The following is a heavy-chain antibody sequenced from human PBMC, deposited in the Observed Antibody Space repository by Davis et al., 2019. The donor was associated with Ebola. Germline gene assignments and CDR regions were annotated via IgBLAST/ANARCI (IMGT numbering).Heavy chain of an antibody. D-gene: IGHD5-18*01. CDR2: TYYSSKWYS. CDR3: ARGWLRGGMDV. J-gene: IGHJ6*04. CDR1: GDSVSSNSGA. Sequence: PSETLSLTCAISGDSVSSNSGAWNWVRQSPSRGLEWLGRTYYSSKWYSDYAVSVRGRITINADPSKNQFSLQLNSVTPEDTAVYYCARGWLRGGMDVWGEGTTVTVSS. V-gene: IGHV6-1*01.